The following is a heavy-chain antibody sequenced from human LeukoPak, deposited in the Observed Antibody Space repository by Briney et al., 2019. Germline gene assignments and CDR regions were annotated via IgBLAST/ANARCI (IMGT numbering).Heavy chain of an antibody. Sequence: PGGSLRLSCAASGFTFSSYGMHWVRQAPGKGLEWVAVIWYDGSNKYYADSVKGRFTITRDNSKNTPYLQMNSLRAEDTAVYYCAKGRVTTVTTGIDYWGQGTLVTVSS. J-gene: IGHJ4*02. CDR1: GFTFSSYG. CDR3: AKGRVTTVTTGIDY. CDR2: IWYDGSNK. V-gene: IGHV3-33*06. D-gene: IGHD4-11*01.